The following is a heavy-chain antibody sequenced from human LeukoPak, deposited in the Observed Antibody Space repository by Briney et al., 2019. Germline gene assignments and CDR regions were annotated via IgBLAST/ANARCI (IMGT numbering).Heavy chain of an antibody. J-gene: IGHJ6*03. Sequence: SETLSLTCTVSGGSISSYYWSWLRQPPGKGLEWIGYIYYSGSTNYNPSLKSRVTISVDTSKNQFSLKLSSVTAADMAVYYCARWGDYTNYYYYYYMDVWGKGTTVTVSS. V-gene: IGHV4-59*01. CDR3: ARWGDYTNYYYYYYMDV. CDR1: GGSISSYY. CDR2: IYYSGST. D-gene: IGHD4-11*01.